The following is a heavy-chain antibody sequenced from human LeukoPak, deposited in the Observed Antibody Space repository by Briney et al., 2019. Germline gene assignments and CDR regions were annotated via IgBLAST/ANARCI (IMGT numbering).Heavy chain of an antibody. Sequence: SETLSLTCTVSGGSISSFYWSWIRQPPGKGLEWIGYIYYSGSTNYNPSLKSRVTISVDTSKNQFSLKLSSLTAPDTAVYYCARHGTGGTNLNWFDPWGQGTLVTVSS. CDR2: IYYSGST. V-gene: IGHV4-59*01. J-gene: IGHJ5*02. CDR1: GGSISSFY. CDR3: ARHGTGGTNLNWFDP. D-gene: IGHD1-1*01.